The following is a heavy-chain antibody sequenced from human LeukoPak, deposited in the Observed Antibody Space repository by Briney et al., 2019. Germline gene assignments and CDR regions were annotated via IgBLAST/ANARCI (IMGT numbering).Heavy chain of an antibody. D-gene: IGHD5-12*01. J-gene: IGHJ5*02. CDR2: ISAYNGNT. V-gene: IGHV1-18*01. CDR1: GFTFTSYG. Sequence: ASVKVSCKASGFTFTSYGISWVRQAPGQGLEWMEWISAYNGNTNYAQKLQGRVTMTTDTSTSTAYMELRSLRSDDTAVYYCARDRGKKWLRFEGTSLGVFDPWGQGTLVTVSS. CDR3: ARDRGKKWLRFEGTSLGVFDP.